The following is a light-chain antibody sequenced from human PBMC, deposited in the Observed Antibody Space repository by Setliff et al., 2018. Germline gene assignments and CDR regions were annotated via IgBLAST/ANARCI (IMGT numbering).Light chain of an antibody. CDR1: SSDVGGYNY. Sequence: QSALAQPASVSGSPGQSITISCTGTSSDVGGYNYVSWYQQHPGKAPKPMIYDVSNRPSGVSNRFSGSKSGNTASLTISGLQAEDEADYYCCSYTISSTRVFGTGTKVTVL. J-gene: IGLJ1*01. CDR2: DVS. CDR3: CSYTISSTRV. V-gene: IGLV2-14*01.